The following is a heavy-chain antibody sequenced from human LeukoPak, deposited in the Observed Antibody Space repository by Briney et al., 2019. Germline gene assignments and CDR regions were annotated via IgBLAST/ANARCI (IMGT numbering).Heavy chain of an antibody. V-gene: IGHV4-28*01. CDR1: GYSISSSNW. CDR2: IYYSGST. Sequence: SETLSLTCAVSGYSISSSNWWGWIRQPPGKGLEWIGYIYYSGSTYYNPSLKSRVTMSVDTSENQFSLKLSSVTAVDTAVYYCARNRVAGPLDYWGQGTLVTVSS. D-gene: IGHD6-19*01. J-gene: IGHJ4*02. CDR3: ARNRVAGPLDY.